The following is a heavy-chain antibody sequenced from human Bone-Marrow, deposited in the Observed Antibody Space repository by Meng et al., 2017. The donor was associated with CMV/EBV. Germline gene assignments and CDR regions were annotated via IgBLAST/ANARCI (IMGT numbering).Heavy chain of an antibody. V-gene: IGHV3-7*01. CDR3: AREDTIGGGFWSGYTTTYYYYGMDV. D-gene: IGHD3-3*01. J-gene: IGHJ6*01. Sequence: GGSLRLSCAASGFTFSSYWMSWVRQAPGKGLEWVANIKQDGSEKYYVDSVKGRFTISRDNAKNSLYLQMNSLRAEDTAVYYCAREDTIGGGFWSGYTTTYYYYGMDVWGQGTTVNGAS. CDR1: GFTFSSYW. CDR2: IKQDGSEK.